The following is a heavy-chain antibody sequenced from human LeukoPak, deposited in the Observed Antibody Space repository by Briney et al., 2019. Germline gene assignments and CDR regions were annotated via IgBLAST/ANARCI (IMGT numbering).Heavy chain of an antibody. CDR2: LSYSGST. Sequence: SETLSLTCSVPGGSIRRYDWSWIRQPPGKGLEWIGSLSYSGSTENTPTPKSRLSISIATSKNQLSLKLSSVTAADTAMYYCARQESLPRGVGFVSSAYLDVFGIWGQGTMVTVSS. J-gene: IGHJ3*02. CDR3: ARQESLPRGVGFVSSAYLDVFGI. CDR1: GGSIRRYD. D-gene: IGHD3-22*01. V-gene: IGHV4-59*08.